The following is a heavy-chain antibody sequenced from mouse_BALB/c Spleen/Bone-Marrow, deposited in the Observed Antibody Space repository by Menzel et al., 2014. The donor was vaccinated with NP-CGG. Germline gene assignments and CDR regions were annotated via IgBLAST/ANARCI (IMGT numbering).Heavy chain of an antibody. CDR1: GFTFTDYY. CDR3: ARDENVGIYWYFDV. Sequence: EVPLLESGGGSVQPGGSLSLSCATSGFTFTDYYMSWVRQPPGQALEWLGFIRNKANGYTTEYSASVKGRFTISRDNSQRILYLQMNTLRAEDSATYYCARDENVGIYWYFDVWGAGTTVIVSS. J-gene: IGHJ1*01. CDR2: IRNKANGYTT. V-gene: IGHV7-3*02.